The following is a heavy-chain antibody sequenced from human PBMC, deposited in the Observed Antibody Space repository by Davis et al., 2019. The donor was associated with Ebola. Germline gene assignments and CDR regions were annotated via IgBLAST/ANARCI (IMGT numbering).Heavy chain of an antibody. J-gene: IGHJ3*02. CDR2: IKSKADGGTT. CDR1: GVTNSW. CDR3: TAEDSSGCLDI. V-gene: IGHV3-15*07. D-gene: IGHD3-22*01. Sequence: GGSLRLSCATSGVTNSWIHWVRQAPGRGLEWVGRIKSKADGGTTDYAASVKDRFIISRDESQNALFLQMNSLKTEDTAVYYCTAEDSSGCLDIWGQGTMVIVSS.